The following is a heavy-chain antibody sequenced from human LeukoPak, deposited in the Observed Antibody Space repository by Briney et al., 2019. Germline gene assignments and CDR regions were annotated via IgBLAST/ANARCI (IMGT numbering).Heavy chain of an antibody. V-gene: IGHV1-2*02. CDR3: AREDCSGGSCYSLSLTPVFHVFDI. Sequence: ASVKVSCKASGYTFRDYYLHWVRQAPGQGLEWMGWISPDRGATNYAQKFQGRVTMTRDTSIRTAYMELSRLTSDDTAVYYCAREDCSGGSCYSLSLTPVFHVFDIWGQGTMVTVSS. CDR2: ISPDRGAT. CDR1: GYTFRDYY. D-gene: IGHD2-15*01. J-gene: IGHJ3*02.